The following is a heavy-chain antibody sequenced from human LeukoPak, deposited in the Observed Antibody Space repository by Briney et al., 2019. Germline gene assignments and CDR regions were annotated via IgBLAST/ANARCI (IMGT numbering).Heavy chain of an antibody. V-gene: IGHV3-7*01. J-gene: IGHJ4*02. Sequence: GGSLRLSCVASGFNFNDYWMSWVRQAPGKGLEWVAHIKETGRELYYMDSVKGRFTISRDNTRNSLYLQMTSLRAEDTALYYCARNPAYDYSDYWGQGTLVTVSS. CDR3: ARNPAYDYSDY. D-gene: IGHD2-21*01. CDR1: GFNFNDYW. CDR2: IKETGREL.